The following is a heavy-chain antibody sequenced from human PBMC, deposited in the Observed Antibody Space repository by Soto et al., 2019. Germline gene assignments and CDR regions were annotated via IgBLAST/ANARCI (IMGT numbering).Heavy chain of an antibody. CDR3: ARDVSGWQIYYFDY. CDR1: GFSFRSYV. D-gene: IGHD6-19*01. CDR2: ISYDGNNK. J-gene: IGHJ4*02. Sequence: QVQLVESGGGVVQPGRSLRLSCAASGFSFRSYVIHWVRQAPGKGLEWVAVISYDGNNKFYADSVKGRFTISRDNSKNTVYLQMNSLRTEDTAVYYCARDVSGWQIYYFDYWGQGTLVTVSS. V-gene: IGHV3-30-3*01.